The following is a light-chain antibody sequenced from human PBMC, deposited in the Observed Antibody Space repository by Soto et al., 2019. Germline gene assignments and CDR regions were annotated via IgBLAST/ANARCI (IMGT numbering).Light chain of an antibody. CDR2: DAS. V-gene: IGKV3-11*01. J-gene: IGKJ2*01. CDR3: QQRSNWPRT. Sequence: EIVLTQSPATLSLSPGERATLSCRASQSVSSYLAWYQQTPGQAPSLLIYDASNRATGIPARFSGSGSGTDFTLTISSLEPEDFAVYYCQQRSNWPRTFGQGTKLEIK. CDR1: QSVSSY.